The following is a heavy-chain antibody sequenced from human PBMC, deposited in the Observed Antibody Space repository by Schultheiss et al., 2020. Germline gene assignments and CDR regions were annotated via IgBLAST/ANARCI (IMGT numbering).Heavy chain of an antibody. V-gene: IGHV3-48*04. CDR1: GFTFSSYA. J-gene: IGHJ4*02. CDR2: ISSSSSTI. CDR3: ARDQGDYFDY. D-gene: IGHD3-16*01. Sequence: GGSLRLSCAASGFTFSSYAMSWVRQAPGKGLEWVSYISSSSSTIYYADSVKGRFTISRDNAKNSLYLQMNSLRAEDTAVYYCARDQGDYFDYWGQGTLVTVSS.